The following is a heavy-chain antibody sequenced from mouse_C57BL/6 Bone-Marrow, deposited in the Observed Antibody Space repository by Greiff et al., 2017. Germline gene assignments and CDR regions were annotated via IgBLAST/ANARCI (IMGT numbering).Heavy chain of an antibody. Sequence: QVQLKQPGAELVKPGASVKLSCKASGYTFTSYWMHWVKQRPGQGLEWIGMIHPNSGSTNYNEKFKSKATLTVDKSSSTAYMQLSSLTSEDSAVYYCARFYYDYAFAYWGQGTLVTVSA. J-gene: IGHJ3*01. CDR2: IHPNSGST. V-gene: IGHV1-64*01. CDR3: ARFYYDYAFAY. D-gene: IGHD2-4*01. CDR1: GYTFTSYW.